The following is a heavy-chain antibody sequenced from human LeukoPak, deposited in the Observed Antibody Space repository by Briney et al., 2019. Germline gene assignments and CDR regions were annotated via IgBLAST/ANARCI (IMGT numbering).Heavy chain of an antibody. Sequence: SGTLSLTCAVSGGSISSSNWWSWFGQPPGKGLEWIGEIYHSGSTNYNPSLKSRVTISVDKSKNQFSLKLSSVTAADTAVYYCASVSAGYPEGYWGQGTLVTVSS. CDR2: IYHSGST. CDR3: ASVSAGYPEGY. D-gene: IGHD6-13*01. V-gene: IGHV4-4*02. CDR1: GGSISSSNW. J-gene: IGHJ4*02.